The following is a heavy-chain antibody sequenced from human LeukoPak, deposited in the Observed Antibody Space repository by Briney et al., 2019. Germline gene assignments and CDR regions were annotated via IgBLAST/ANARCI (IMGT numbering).Heavy chain of an antibody. CDR2: ISYDGSNK. Sequence: GGYRRLSCAASGFTFSSYAMHWVRQAPGKGLEWVAVISYDGSNKYYADSVKGRFTISRDNSKNTLYLQMNSLRAEDTAVYYCAKTAPLKIAAAGPDFDYWGQGTLVTVSS. J-gene: IGHJ4*02. CDR3: AKTAPLKIAAAGPDFDY. CDR1: GFTFSSYA. V-gene: IGHV3-30*04. D-gene: IGHD6-13*01.